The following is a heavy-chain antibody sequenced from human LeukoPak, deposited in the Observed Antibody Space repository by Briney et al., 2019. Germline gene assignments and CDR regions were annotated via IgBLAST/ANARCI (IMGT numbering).Heavy chain of an antibody. Sequence: SETLSLTCTVSGGSISSYYWSWIRQPPGKGLEWIGYIYYSGSTNYNPSLKSRVTISVDTSKNQFSLKLSSATAADTAVYYCARRGGWLQSHFDYWGQGTLVTVSS. D-gene: IGHD5-24*01. CDR1: GGSISSYY. J-gene: IGHJ4*02. V-gene: IGHV4-59*08. CDR3: ARRGGWLQSHFDY. CDR2: IYYSGST.